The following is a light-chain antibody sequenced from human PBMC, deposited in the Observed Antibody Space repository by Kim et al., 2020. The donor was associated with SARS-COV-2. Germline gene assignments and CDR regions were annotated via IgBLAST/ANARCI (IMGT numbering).Light chain of an antibody. Sequence: VSPGERVTLSGRASQSVSSNLAWYQQKPGQAPRLLIYGASTRATAFPPRFSGSGSGTEFTLTISSLQSEDFAVYYCQQYDDWPPYTFGQGTKLEI. J-gene: IGKJ2*01. CDR2: GAS. CDR1: QSVSSN. V-gene: IGKV3-15*01. CDR3: QQYDDWPPYT.